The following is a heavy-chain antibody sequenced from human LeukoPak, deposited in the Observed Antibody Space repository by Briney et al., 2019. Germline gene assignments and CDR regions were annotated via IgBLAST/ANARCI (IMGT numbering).Heavy chain of an antibody. D-gene: IGHD3-16*02. CDR3: ARLNYDYVWGSYRTHYFDY. CDR1: GFTFSSYW. Sequence: GGSLRLSCAASGFTFSSYWMHWVRQAPGKGLVWVSRINSDGSSTSYADSVKGRFTISRDNAKNTLYLQMNSLRAEDTAVYYCARLNYDYVWGSYRTHYFDYWGQGTLVTVSS. J-gene: IGHJ4*02. V-gene: IGHV3-74*01. CDR2: INSDGSST.